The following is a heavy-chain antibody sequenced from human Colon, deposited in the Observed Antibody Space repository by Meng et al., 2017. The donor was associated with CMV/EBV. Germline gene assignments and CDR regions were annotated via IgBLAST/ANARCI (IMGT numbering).Heavy chain of an antibody. V-gene: IGHV3-30*18. Sequence: GFTLSGYGMHWVRQAPGKGLEWVAVISYDGSEIYYADSVKGRFTISRDNSKNTLYLHMTSLRAEDTAVYYCAKDIWYSGYGYFDYWGQGTLVTVSS. CDR1: GFTLSGYG. CDR3: AKDIWYSGYGYFDY. CDR2: ISYDGSEI. D-gene: IGHD5-12*01. J-gene: IGHJ4*02.